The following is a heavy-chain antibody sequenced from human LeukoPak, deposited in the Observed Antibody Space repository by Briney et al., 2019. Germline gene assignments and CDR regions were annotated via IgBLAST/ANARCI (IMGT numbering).Heavy chain of an antibody. CDR1: GFTFSSYA. J-gene: IGHJ4*02. D-gene: IGHD3-16*01. CDR2: ISGSGGST. V-gene: IGHV3-23*01. Sequence: GGSLRLSCAASGFTFSSYAMSWVRQAPGKGLEWVSAISGSGGSTYYADSVKGRFTISRDNSKNKLYMQMNSLRAEDTGVYYCAKLRVRVGKHPSYWGQGTLVTVSS. CDR3: AKLRVRVGKHPSY.